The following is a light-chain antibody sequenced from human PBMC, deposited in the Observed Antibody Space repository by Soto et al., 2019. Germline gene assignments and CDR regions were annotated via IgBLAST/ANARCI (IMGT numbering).Light chain of an antibody. Sequence: DIQLTQSPSSLSASVGDRVTITCRTSQNIRSHLNWYQQKPGKAPKLLSLQSGAPSRFSGSGSGTDFTLTISSLQPEDYATYYCQQSYSTTFGQGTKLEIK. J-gene: IGKJ2*01. CDR1: QNIRSH. CDR3: QQSYSTT. V-gene: IGKV1-39*01.